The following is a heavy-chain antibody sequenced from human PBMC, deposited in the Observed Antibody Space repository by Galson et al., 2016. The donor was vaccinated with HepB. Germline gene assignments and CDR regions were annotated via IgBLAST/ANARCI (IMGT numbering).Heavy chain of an antibody. CDR1: GDFISDYF. J-gene: IGHJ4*02. Sequence: SETLSLTCTVSGDFISDYFWSWVRQPPGKGLEYIGFTHYSGATNYSPSLRSRVTMSVATSENHLSLKLTSVTAADTAVYYCARLGTCGRDCYSFDYWGQGILVTVS. CDR2: THYSGAT. CDR3: ARLGTCGRDCYSFDY. V-gene: IGHV4-59*01. D-gene: IGHD2-21*02.